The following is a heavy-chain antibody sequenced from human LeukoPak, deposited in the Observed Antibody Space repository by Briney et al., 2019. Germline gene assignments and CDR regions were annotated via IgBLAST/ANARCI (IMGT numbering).Heavy chain of an antibody. CDR3: ARDSKSVSPYVLLWSGEPQTSFDY. CDR1: GYTFTSYG. V-gene: IGHV1-18*01. D-gene: IGHD3-10*01. J-gene: IGHJ4*02. CDR2: ISAYNGNT. Sequence: ASVKVSCKASGYTFTSYGISWVRQAPGQGLEWMGWISAYNGNTNYAQKLQGRVTMTTDTSTSTAYMELRSLRSDDTAVYYCARDSKSVSPYVLLWSGEPQTSFDYWGQGTLVTVSS.